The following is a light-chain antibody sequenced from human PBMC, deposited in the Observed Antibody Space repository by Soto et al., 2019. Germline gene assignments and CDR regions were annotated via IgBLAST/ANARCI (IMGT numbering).Light chain of an antibody. Sequence: QSVLTQPPSASGSPGQSVTISCAGTSSDVGGYNYVSWYQQYPGKVPKLMIYEVSERPSGVPDRLSGSKSGNTAFLTVSGLQAEDEADYYCLSYADTAYVFGTGTKVTVL. J-gene: IGLJ1*01. CDR1: SSDVGGYNY. CDR3: LSYADTAYV. CDR2: EVS. V-gene: IGLV2-8*01.